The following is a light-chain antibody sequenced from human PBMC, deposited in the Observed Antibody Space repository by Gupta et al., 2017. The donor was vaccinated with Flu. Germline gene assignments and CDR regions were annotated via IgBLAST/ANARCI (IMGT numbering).Light chain of an antibody. CDR3: QQYSLAPLT. CDR2: WAS. J-gene: IGKJ4*01. V-gene: IGKV4-1*01. Sequence: DIVMTQSPDSLAVSLGERATINCKSSQSVLYSSTNNNYLAWFQQKPGQPPKLLIYWASTRESGVPDRFSGSGSGTDLTLTISSLQAEDVAVYYCQQYSLAPLTFGGGTKVEI. CDR1: QSVLYSSTNNNY.